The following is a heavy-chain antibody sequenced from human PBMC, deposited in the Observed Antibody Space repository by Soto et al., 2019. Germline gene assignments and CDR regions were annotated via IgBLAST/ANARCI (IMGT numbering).Heavy chain of an antibody. Sequence: GGSLRLSCAASGFTFSSYAMSWVRQAPGKGLEWVSAISGSGGSTYYEDSVKGRFTISRDNSKNTLYLQMNSLRAEDTAVYYCAKDRTGYSSSFTYYYYMDVWGKGTTVTVSS. D-gene: IGHD6-13*01. CDR1: GFTFSSYA. CDR3: AKDRTGYSSSFTYYYYMDV. CDR2: ISGSGGST. V-gene: IGHV3-23*01. J-gene: IGHJ6*03.